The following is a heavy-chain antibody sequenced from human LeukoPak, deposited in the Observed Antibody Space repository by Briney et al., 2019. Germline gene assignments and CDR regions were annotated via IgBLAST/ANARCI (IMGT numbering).Heavy chain of an antibody. D-gene: IGHD4-11*01. V-gene: IGHV3-43D*04. Sequence: GGSLRLSCAASGFTFDDYAMHWVRQAPGKGLEWVSLISWDGGSTYYADSVKGRFTISRDNSKNPLYLQMNSLRAEDTALYYCAKDLDYLQDYYYGMDVWGKGTTVTVSS. CDR1: GFTFDDYA. CDR2: ISWDGGST. CDR3: AKDLDYLQDYYYGMDV. J-gene: IGHJ6*04.